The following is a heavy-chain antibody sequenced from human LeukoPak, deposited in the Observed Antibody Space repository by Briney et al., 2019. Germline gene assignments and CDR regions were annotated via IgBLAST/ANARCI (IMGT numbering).Heavy chain of an antibody. D-gene: IGHD5-12*01. J-gene: IGHJ5*02. CDR1: GGSISSYY. V-gene: IGHV4-59*01. CDR3: ARDRSDSGYDSSGVWWSDP. Sequence: SETLSLTCTVSGGSISSYYWSWIRQPPGKGLEWIGYIYYSGSTNYNPSLKSRVTISVDTSKNQFSLKLSSVTAADTAVYYCARDRSDSGYDSSGVWWSDPWGQGTLVTVSS. CDR2: IYYSGST.